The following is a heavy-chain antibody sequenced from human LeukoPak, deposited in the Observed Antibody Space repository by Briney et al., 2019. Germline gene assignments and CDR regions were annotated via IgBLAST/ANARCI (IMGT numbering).Heavy chain of an antibody. CDR2: INSDGSTT. CDR1: GFTFSSYW. CDR3: ASWGASDY. J-gene: IGHJ4*02. Sequence: GGSLRLSCAASGFTFSSYWMHWVRHAPGKGVVWVSHINSDGSTTNYADSVKGRFTISRDNAKNTLYLQMNSLRAEDTAVYYCASWGASDYWGQGTLVTVSS. V-gene: IGHV3-74*01. D-gene: IGHD3-16*01.